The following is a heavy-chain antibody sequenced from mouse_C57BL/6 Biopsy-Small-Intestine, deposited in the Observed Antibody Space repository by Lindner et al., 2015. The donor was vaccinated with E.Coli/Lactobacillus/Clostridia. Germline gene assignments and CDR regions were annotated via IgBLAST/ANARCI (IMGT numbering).Heavy chain of an antibody. CDR2: IYPRSGNT. CDR3: ARSTTMVTAAPSYYAMDY. Sequence: VQLQESGAELARPGASVKLSCKASGYTFTSYGISWVKQRTGQGLEWIGEIYPRSGNTYYNEKFKGKATLTADKSSSTAYMELRSLTSEDSAVYFCARSTTMVTAAPSYYAMDYWGQGTSVTVSS. D-gene: IGHD2-2*01. J-gene: IGHJ4*01. CDR1: GYTFTSYG. V-gene: IGHV1-81*01.